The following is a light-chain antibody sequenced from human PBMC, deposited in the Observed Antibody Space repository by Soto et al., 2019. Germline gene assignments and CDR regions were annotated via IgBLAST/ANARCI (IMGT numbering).Light chain of an antibody. CDR3: TSYRSMHGVV. Sequence: QSVLTQPASVSGSPGQWITISCTGTSSDVGGYDFVSWYQQYPGTAPKLMIYAVSDRPSGVSNRSSGSKSGNTASLTISGLQAEDEADYFCTSYRSMHGVVFGGGTKLTVL. CDR2: AVS. J-gene: IGLJ2*01. V-gene: IGLV2-14*03. CDR1: SSDVGGYDF.